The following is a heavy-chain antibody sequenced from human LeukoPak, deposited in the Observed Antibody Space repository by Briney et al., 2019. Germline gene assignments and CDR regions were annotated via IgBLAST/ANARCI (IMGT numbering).Heavy chain of an antibody. CDR2: ISGSGGST. Sequence: GGSLRLSCAASGFTFSSYAMSWVRQAPGKGLEWVSAISGSGGSTYYADSVKGRFTISRDNSKNTLYLRMNSLRAEDTAVYYCAKSSGVTIFGVVDNAFDIWGQGTMVTVSS. J-gene: IGHJ3*02. CDR1: GFTFSSYA. CDR3: AKSSGVTIFGVVDNAFDI. V-gene: IGHV3-23*01. D-gene: IGHD3-3*01.